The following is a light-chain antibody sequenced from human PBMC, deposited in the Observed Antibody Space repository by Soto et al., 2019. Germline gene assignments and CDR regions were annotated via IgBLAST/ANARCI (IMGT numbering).Light chain of an antibody. CDR2: DAS. J-gene: IGKJ4*01. CDR1: QNVSTN. V-gene: IGKV3-11*01. Sequence: EIVLTQSPATLSLSPGERATLSCRASQNVSTNLVWYQQKLGQAPRLLIYDASNRATGIPARFSGSGSGTDFTLTICSLEPEDFAVYYCQQRDSWPPLTFGGGTKVEIK. CDR3: QQRDSWPPLT.